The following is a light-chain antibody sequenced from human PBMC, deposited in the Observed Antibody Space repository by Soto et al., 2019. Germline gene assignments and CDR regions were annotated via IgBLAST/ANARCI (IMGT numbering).Light chain of an antibody. J-gene: IGKJ5*01. CDR1: QSVAGAY. CDR2: EAS. V-gene: IGKV3-20*01. CDR3: QQHGSSPIT. Sequence: EIVMTQSPATLSVSPGESATLSCRASQSVAGAYVAWYQQRPGQAPRLLISEASSRATGIPDRFSGSGSGTDFTLTIDRLEPEDFAMYYCQQHGSSPITFGQGTRLEI.